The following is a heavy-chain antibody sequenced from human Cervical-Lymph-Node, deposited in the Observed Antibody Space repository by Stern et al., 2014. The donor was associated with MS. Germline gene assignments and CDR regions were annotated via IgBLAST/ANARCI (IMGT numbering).Heavy chain of an antibody. V-gene: IGHV1-69*01. J-gene: IGHJ6*02. Sequence: VQLVESGAEVKKPGSSVKVSCKASGGTFSSSGISLVRQAPGQGLEWMGGIIAIFGTANYAQKFQGRVTITADESTSTAYMELSSLRSEDTAVYYCARDPGGYAYYYGMDVWGQGTTVTVSS. CDR3: ARDPGGYAYYYGMDV. CDR2: IIAIFGTA. CDR1: GGTFSSSG. D-gene: IGHD3-16*01.